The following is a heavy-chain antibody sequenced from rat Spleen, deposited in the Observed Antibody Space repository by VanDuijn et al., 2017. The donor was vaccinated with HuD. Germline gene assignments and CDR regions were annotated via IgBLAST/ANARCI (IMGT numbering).Heavy chain of an antibody. CDR3: ARIYGLSYYFDY. D-gene: IGHD1-6*01. J-gene: IGHJ2*01. CDR2: ISTGGGNT. V-gene: IGHV5-25*01. Sequence: EVQVVESGGGLVQPGRSMKLSCAASGFTFSNYGMAWVRQAPKKGLEWVASISTGGGNTYYRDSVKGRFTISRDNAKSTLYLQMDSLRSEDTATYYCARIYGLSYYFDYWGQGVMVTVSS. CDR1: GFTFSNYG.